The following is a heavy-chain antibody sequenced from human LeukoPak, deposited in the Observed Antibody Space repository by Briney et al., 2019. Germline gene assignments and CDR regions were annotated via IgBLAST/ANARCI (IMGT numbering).Heavy chain of an antibody. V-gene: IGHV1-2*02. CDR3: ASPYCSSTSCPGVGYFQH. Sequence: GASVKVSCKASGYTFTGYYMHWVRQAPGQGLEWMGWINPNSGGTNYAQKFQGRVTMTRDTSISTAYMELSRLRSEDTAVYYCASPYCSSTSCPGVGYFQHWGQGTLVTVSS. D-gene: IGHD2-2*01. CDR1: GYTFTGYY. CDR2: INPNSGGT. J-gene: IGHJ1*01.